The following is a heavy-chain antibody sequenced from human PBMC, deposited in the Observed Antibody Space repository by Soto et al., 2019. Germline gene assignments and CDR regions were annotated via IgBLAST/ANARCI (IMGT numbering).Heavy chain of an antibody. CDR3: ARVVPEYQYDSSGYSSYFDY. D-gene: IGHD3-22*01. Sequence: PSETLSLTCTVSGGSISSYYWSWIRQPPGKGLEWIGYIYYSGSTNYNPSLKSRVTMSVDTSKNQFSLKLNSVTAADTAVYYCARVVPEYQYDSSGYSSYFDYWGQGTLVTVSS. J-gene: IGHJ4*02. CDR1: GGSISSYY. V-gene: IGHV4-59*01. CDR2: IYYSGST.